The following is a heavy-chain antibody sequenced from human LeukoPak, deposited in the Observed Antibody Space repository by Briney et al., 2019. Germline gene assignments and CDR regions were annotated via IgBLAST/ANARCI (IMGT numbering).Heavy chain of an antibody. CDR1: GFTFSSYW. Sequence: GGSLRLSCAASGFTFSSYWMSWVRQAPGKGLEWVANIKQDGSEKYYVDSVKGRFTISRDNAKNSLYLQMNSLRAEDTAVYYCARVRTFGVTVKSYYFDYWGQGTLVTVSS. CDR3: ARVRTFGVTVKSYYFDY. D-gene: IGHD3-3*01. J-gene: IGHJ4*02. CDR2: IKQDGSEK. V-gene: IGHV3-7*01.